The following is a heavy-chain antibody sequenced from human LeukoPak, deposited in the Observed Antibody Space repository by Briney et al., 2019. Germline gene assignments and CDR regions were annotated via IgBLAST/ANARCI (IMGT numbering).Heavy chain of an antibody. CDR2: IYSDGSA. V-gene: IGHV3-53*01. CDR3: ARGVFSEG. CDR1: GFTVSSNY. D-gene: IGHD6-6*01. Sequence: PGGSLRLSCAASGFTVSSNYMSWVRQGPGKGLECVSVIYSDGSAYYADSVKGRFTISRHNSKNTVYLQMISLRAEDTAVYYCARGVFSEGWGQGTLVTVSS. J-gene: IGHJ4*02.